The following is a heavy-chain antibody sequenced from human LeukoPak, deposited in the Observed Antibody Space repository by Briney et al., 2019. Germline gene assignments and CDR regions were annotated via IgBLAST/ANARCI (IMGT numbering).Heavy chain of an antibody. CDR3: ARTLGYCSGGSCYGGLFDY. J-gene: IGHJ4*02. D-gene: IGHD2-15*01. CDR2: IYYSGST. CDR1: GGSISSGDYY. V-gene: IGHV4-30-4*01. Sequence: SETLSLTCTVSGGSISSGDYYWSWIRQPPGKGLEWIGCIYYSGSTYYNPSLKSRVTISVDTSKNQFSLKLSSVTAADTAVYYCARTLGYCSGGSCYGGLFDYWGQGTLVTVSS.